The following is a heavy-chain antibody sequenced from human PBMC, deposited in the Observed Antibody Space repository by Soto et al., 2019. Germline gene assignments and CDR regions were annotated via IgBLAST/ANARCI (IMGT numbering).Heavy chain of an antibody. CDR2: IYGNDDK. CDR3: TQRRALFTNFFDP. Sequence: QITLKESGPTLVKPTQTLTLTCTFSGFSLSTTAVAVAWIRQPPGKALEWLAIIYGNDDKYYSPSLKTRLTITKDTSKNQVVLTMTNMDPVDTAKYYCTQRRALFTNFFDPWGQGTLVTVSS. V-gene: IGHV2-5*01. D-gene: IGHD2-21*01. J-gene: IGHJ5*02. CDR1: GFSLSTTAVA.